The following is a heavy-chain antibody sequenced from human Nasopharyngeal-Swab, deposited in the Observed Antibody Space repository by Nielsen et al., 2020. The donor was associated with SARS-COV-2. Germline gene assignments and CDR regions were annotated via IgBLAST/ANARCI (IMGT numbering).Heavy chain of an antibody. D-gene: IGHD5-24*01. Sequence: SVKVSCKASEGTFSSYAISWVRQAPGQGLEWMGGIIPIFGTANYAQKFQGRVTITADKSTSTAYMELSSLRSEDTAVYYCISNGDGYNSFDYWGQGTLVTVSS. J-gene: IGHJ4*02. CDR3: ISNGDGYNSFDY. V-gene: IGHV1-69*06. CDR2: IIPIFGTA. CDR1: EGTFSSYA.